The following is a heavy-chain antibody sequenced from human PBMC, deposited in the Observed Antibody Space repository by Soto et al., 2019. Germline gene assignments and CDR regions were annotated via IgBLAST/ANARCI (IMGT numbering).Heavy chain of an antibody. D-gene: IGHD4-17*01. V-gene: IGHV3-30-3*01. J-gene: IGHJ4*02. CDR2: ISYDDGNNK. CDR3: ARDKKDSYGDYVDY. CDR1: GFTFSSYA. Sequence: PGGSLRLSCAASGFTFSSYAMHWVRQAPGKGLEWVAVISYDDGNNKYYADSLKGRFTISRDNSKSTLYLQMNSLRTEDTAVYYCARDKKDSYGDYVDYWGQGTLVTVSS.